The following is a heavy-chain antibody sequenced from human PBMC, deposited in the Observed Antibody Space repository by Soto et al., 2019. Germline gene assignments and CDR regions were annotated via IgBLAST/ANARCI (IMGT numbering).Heavy chain of an antibody. V-gene: IGHV4-4*02. CDR3: ARAVDDILTGYYINWFDP. D-gene: IGHD3-9*01. Sequence: SETLSLTCSVSGGSISSSNWWRWFRQSPGKGLEWIGEIYHSGSTNYNPSLKSRVTISVDKSKNQFSLKLSSVTAADTAVYYCARAVDDILTGYYINWFDPWGQGTLVT. J-gene: IGHJ5*02. CDR2: IYHSGST. CDR1: GGSISSSNW.